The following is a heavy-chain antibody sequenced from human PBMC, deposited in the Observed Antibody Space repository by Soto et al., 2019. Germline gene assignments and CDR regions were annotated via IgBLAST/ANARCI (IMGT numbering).Heavy chain of an antibody. J-gene: IGHJ4*02. Sequence: GGSLRLSCAASGFTFSSYSMNWVRQAPGKGLEWVSSISSSSSYIYYADSVKGRFTISRDNAKNSLYLQMNSLRAEDTAVYYCARVPKARPLRGVPYYFDYWGQGTLVTVSS. V-gene: IGHV3-21*01. CDR1: GFTFSSYS. CDR2: ISSSSSYI. CDR3: ARVPKARPLRGVPYYFDY. D-gene: IGHD6-6*01.